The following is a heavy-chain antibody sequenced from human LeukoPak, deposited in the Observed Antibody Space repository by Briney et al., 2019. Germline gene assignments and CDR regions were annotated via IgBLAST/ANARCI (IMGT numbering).Heavy chain of an antibody. CDR1: SGSLGSYY. Sequence: SETLSLTCTVSSGSLGSYYWNWLRQPAGKGLEWIGHIYTSGSTNYSPSLKSRVTMSVDASKNQFSLKLNSVTAADTAFYYCAREYSSSSGTALDYWGQGTLVTVSS. CDR3: AREYSSSSGTALDY. D-gene: IGHD6-6*01. V-gene: IGHV4-4*07. J-gene: IGHJ4*02. CDR2: IYTSGST.